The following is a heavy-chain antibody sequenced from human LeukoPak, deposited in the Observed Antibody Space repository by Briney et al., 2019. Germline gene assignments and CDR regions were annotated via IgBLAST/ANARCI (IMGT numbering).Heavy chain of an antibody. CDR3: ARSYSFGISFFDY. CDR1: GFTFSSYE. D-gene: IGHD5-18*01. Sequence: GGSLRLSCAASGFTFSSYEMNWVRQAPGKGLEWVSCISSSSNTIYYADSVKGRFTISRDSAKDSLYLQMNSLRAEDTAVYYCARSYSFGISFFDYWGQGTLVTVSS. CDR2: ISSSSNTI. V-gene: IGHV3-48*03. J-gene: IGHJ4*02.